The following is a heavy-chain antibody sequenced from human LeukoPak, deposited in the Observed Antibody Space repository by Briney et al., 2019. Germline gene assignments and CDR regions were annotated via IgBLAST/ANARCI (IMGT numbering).Heavy chain of an antibody. V-gene: IGHV3-7*01. CDR3: VKVAKYYYGSETYYFFEH. D-gene: IGHD3-10*01. Sequence: GGSLRLSCSGSGFIFSTYSMSWVRQLPGKGLEWVANINQDGTEKYYVDSVKGRFTISRDNAKNSLDLQMNSLRVEDTAIYYCVKVAKYYYGSETYYFFEHWGQGTPVTASS. J-gene: IGHJ4*02. CDR2: INQDGTEK. CDR1: GFIFSTYS.